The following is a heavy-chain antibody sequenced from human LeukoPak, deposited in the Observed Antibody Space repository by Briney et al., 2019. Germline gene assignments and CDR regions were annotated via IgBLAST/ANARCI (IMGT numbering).Heavy chain of an antibody. Sequence: GGSLRLSCAASGFTFDDYGMSWVRQAPGKGLEWVGRITSKTDGGTTDYVAPVKGRFTISRDDAKNTLYLQMNSLKTDDTAVYYCTTDLRYFDRTGVAFDVWGQGTLVTVSS. CDR1: GFTFDDYG. J-gene: IGHJ3*01. V-gene: IGHV3-15*01. CDR2: ITSKTDGGTT. CDR3: TTDLRYFDRTGVAFDV. D-gene: IGHD3-9*01.